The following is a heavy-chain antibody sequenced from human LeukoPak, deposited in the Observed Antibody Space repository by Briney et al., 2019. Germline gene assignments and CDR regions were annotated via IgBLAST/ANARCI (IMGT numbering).Heavy chain of an antibody. CDR1: GFTFSSYS. CDR3: ARGAGATRKIDY. CDR2: ISSSSSYI. V-gene: IGHV3-21*01. Sequence: GGSLRLSCAASGFTFSSYSMNWVRQAPGKGLEWGSSISSSSSYIYYADSVKGRFTISRDNAKNSLYLQMNSLRAEDTAVYYCARGAGATRKIDYWGQGTLVTVSS. D-gene: IGHD1-26*01. J-gene: IGHJ4*02.